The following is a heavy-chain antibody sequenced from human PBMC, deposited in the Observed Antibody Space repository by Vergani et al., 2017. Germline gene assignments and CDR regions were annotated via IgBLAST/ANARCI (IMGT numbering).Heavy chain of an antibody. Sequence: QVQLQESGPGLVKPSQTLSLTCTVSGGSISSGSYYWSWIRQPAGKGLEWIGRIYTSGSTNYNPSLKSRVTISVDTSKNQFSLKLSSVTAADTAVYYCARDLGIYCGGDCSLGFDYWGQGTLVNVSS. CDR3: ARDLGIYCGGDCSLGFDY. D-gene: IGHD2-21*02. CDR2: IYTSGST. J-gene: IGHJ4*02. CDR1: GGSISSGSYY. V-gene: IGHV4-61*02.